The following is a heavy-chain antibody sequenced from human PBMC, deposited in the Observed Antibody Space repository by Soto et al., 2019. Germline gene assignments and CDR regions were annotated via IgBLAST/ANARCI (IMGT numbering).Heavy chain of an antibody. CDR3: ATVVVAATRGWYCYYYMDV. Sequence: GASVKVSCKASGYTFTSYGISWVRQAPGQGLEWMGWISAYNGNTNYAQKLQGRVTMTTDTSTSTAYMELRSLRSDDTAVYYCATVVVAATRGWYCYYYMDVWGKGTTVTVSS. CDR1: GYTFTSYG. J-gene: IGHJ6*03. V-gene: IGHV1-18*01. CDR2: ISAYNGNT. D-gene: IGHD2-15*01.